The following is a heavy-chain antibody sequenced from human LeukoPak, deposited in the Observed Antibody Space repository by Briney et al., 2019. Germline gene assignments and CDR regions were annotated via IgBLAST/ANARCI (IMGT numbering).Heavy chain of an antibody. CDR2: INNEGTTT. Sequence: PGGSLRLSCEASGLTFSKSWMHWVRQAPGKGLVWVSRINNEGTTTSYADPVKGRFIISRDNAKDTLYLQMSSLRAEDTAVYYCARDPHGSGSSDSPHDAFDIWGQGTMVTVSS. J-gene: IGHJ3*02. D-gene: IGHD3-10*01. CDR1: GLTFSKSW. CDR3: ARDPHGSGSSDSPHDAFDI. V-gene: IGHV3-74*01.